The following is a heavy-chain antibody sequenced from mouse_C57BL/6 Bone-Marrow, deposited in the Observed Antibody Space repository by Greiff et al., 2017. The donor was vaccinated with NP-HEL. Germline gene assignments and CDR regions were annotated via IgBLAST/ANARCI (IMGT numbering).Heavy chain of an antibody. CDR1: GYTFTSYW. J-gene: IGHJ2*01. D-gene: IGHD1-1*01. Sequence: QVQLQQPGAELVRPGSSVKLSCKASGYTFTSYWMHWVKQRPIQGLEWIGNIDPSDSETHYNQKFKDKATLTVDKSSSTAYMQLSSLTSEDSAVYYCARSLLNYYGSSSSFDYWGQGTTLTVSS. CDR2: IDPSDSET. V-gene: IGHV1-52*01. CDR3: ARSLLNYYGSSSSFDY.